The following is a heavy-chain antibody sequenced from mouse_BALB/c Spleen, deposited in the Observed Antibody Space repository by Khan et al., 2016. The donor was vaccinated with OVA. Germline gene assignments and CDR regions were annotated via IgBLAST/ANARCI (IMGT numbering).Heavy chain of an antibody. V-gene: IGHV1S136*01. CDR2: IYPFNGAT. D-gene: IGHD1-1*01. Sequence: VQLQESGPEVVKPGASVKMSCKASGYTFTSYVMHWVMQKPGPGLDWIGYIYPFNGATKFNEKFNGKATLTSDKSSSTAYMDLSNLTSEDSAVFYCAPGGSYYASFVYWGQGTLVTVSA. J-gene: IGHJ3*01. CDR3: APGGSYYASFVY. CDR1: GYTFTSYV.